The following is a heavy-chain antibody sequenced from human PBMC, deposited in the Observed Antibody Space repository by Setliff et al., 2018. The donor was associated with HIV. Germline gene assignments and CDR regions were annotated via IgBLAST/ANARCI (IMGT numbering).Heavy chain of an antibody. D-gene: IGHD1-26*01. CDR1: GYTLTNYA. CDR2: INAGNDNT. V-gene: IGHV1-3*01. CDR3: TRVMGATTGFHDY. Sequence: ASVKVSCKASGYTLTNYAMHWVHQAPGQRLEWMGCINAGNDNTKYSQNFQGRVTITKDTSASTVYMELSSLRSEDTALYYCTRVMGATTGFHDYWGQGTLVTVS. J-gene: IGHJ4*02.